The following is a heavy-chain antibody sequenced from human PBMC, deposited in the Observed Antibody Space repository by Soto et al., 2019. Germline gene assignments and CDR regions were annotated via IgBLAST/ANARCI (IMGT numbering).Heavy chain of an antibody. V-gene: IGHV4-31*03. J-gene: IGHJ4*02. CDR3: ARTTTTGTTGDY. D-gene: IGHD1-1*01. Sequence: SETLSLTCTVSGGSISSGGYYWSWIRQHPGKGLEWIGYIYYSGSTYYNPSLKSRVTISVDTSKNQFSLKLSSVTAADTAVYYCARTTTTGTTGDYWGQGTLVTVSS. CDR2: IYYSGST. CDR1: GGSISSGGYY.